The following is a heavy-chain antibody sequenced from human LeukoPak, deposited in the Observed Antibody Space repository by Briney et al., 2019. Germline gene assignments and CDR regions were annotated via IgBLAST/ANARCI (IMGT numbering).Heavy chain of an antibody. V-gene: IGHV3-73*01. CDR2: IRSKANSYAT. CDR3: ARDRKVRGVIITAGDAFDI. CDR1: GFTFSGSA. Sequence: GGSLRLSCAASGFTFSGSAMHWVRQASGKGLEWVGRIRSKANSYATAYAASVKGRFTISRDNAKNSLYLQMNSLRAEDTAVYYCARDRKVRGVIITAGDAFDIWGQGTMVTVSS. J-gene: IGHJ3*02. D-gene: IGHD3-10*01.